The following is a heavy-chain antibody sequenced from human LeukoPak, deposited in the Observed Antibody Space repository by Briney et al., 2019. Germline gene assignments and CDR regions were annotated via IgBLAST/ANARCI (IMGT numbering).Heavy chain of an antibody. V-gene: IGHV4-39*07. D-gene: IGHD3-10*01. CDR1: GDSISSSSSY. CDR2: INHSGST. CDR3: ARRRGYYGSGSYIKGYFDY. Sequence: SETLSLTCTVSGDSISSSSSYWGWIRQPPGKGLEWIGEINHSGSTNYNPSLKSRVTISVDTSKNQFSLKLSSVTAADTAVYYCARRRGYYGSGSYIKGYFDYWGQGTLVTVSS. J-gene: IGHJ4*02.